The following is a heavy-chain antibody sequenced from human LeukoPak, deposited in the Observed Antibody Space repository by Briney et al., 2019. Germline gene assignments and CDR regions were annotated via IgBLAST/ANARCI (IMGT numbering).Heavy chain of an antibody. CDR2: ISSSSSTI. CDR1: GFTFNNAW. J-gene: IGHJ4*02. D-gene: IGHD6-6*01. V-gene: IGHV3-48*01. CDR3: ARVPIAARPDY. Sequence: GGSLRLSCAASGFTFNNAWMNWVRQAPGKGLEWVSYISSSSSTIYYADSVKGRFTISRDNAKNSLYLQMNSLRAEDTAVYYCARVPIAARPDYWGQGTLVTVSS.